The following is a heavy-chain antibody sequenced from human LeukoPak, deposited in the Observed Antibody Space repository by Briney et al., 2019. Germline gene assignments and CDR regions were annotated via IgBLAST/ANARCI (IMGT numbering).Heavy chain of an antibody. CDR2: ISSSSSYI. J-gene: IGHJ4*02. CDR1: GFTFSSYS. V-gene: IGHV3-21*01. D-gene: IGHD6-13*01. Sequence: GGSLRLSCAASGFTFSSYSMNWVRQAPGEGLEWVSSISSSSSYIYYADSVKGRFTISRDNAKNSLYLQMNSLRAEDTAVYYCARAPGQQLRGYYFDYWGQGTLVTVSS. CDR3: ARAPGQQLRGYYFDY.